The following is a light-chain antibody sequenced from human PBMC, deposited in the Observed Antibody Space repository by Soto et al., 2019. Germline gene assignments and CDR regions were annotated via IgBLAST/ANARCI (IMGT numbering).Light chain of an antibody. J-gene: IGKJ5*01. V-gene: IGKV3D-20*02. CDR2: DAS. Sequence: EIVLTQSQRTLSLSSLGRARLXWRSSQSVSSSYLAWYQQKPGQAPRLLIYDASNRATGIPARFSGSGSGTDFTLTISSLEPEDFAVYYCQQRSNWPITFGQGTRLEIK. CDR3: QQRSNWPIT. CDR1: QSVSSSY.